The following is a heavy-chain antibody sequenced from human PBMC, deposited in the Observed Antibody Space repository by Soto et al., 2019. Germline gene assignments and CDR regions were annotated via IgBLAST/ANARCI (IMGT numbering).Heavy chain of an antibody. CDR1: SASLSNYY. Sequence: SETLSLTCTVSSASLSNYYWSWIRQPAGRGLEWIGRIFPTGNTDYNPSLRSRVTMSVDTSKNQFSLKLNSVTAADTAVYYCARGSLGPDYWGPGTLVTVS. D-gene: IGHD1-26*01. V-gene: IGHV4-4*07. J-gene: IGHJ4*02. CDR3: ARGSLGPDY. CDR2: IFPTGNT.